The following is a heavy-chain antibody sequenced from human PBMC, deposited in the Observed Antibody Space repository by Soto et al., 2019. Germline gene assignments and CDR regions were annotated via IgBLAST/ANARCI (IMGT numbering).Heavy chain of an antibody. V-gene: IGHV1-46*01. CDR3: ARSLLQGNF. CDR1: GYIFIHYY. J-gene: IGHJ4*02. Sequence: QVQLVQSGAEVTKPGASVKVSCKASGYIFIHYYIHWVRQAPGQGLEWMAIINPNGGSTNYAQKFQGRVTVTSDTSTHTGSMKLNSLGSDDTAVYFCARSLLQGNFWAQGTMVTVTS. CDR2: INPNGGST.